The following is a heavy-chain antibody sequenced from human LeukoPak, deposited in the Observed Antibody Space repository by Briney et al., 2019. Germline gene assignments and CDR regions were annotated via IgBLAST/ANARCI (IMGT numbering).Heavy chain of an antibody. J-gene: IGHJ4*02. CDR1: GGSFSGYY. CDR2: INHSGST. Sequence: SETLSLTCAVYGGSFSGYYWSWIRQPPGKGLEWIGEINHSGSTNYNPSLKSRVTISVDTPKNQFSLKLSSVTAADTAVYYCARRVVRGVITNWGQGTLVTVSS. D-gene: IGHD3-10*01. CDR3: ARRVVRGVITN. V-gene: IGHV4-34*01.